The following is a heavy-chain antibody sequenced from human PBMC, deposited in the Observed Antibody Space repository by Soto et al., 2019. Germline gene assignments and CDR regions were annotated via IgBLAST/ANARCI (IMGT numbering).Heavy chain of an antibody. J-gene: IGHJ5*02. CDR2: IFSNDAK. D-gene: IGHD4-17*01. CDR1: GFSRNNARMG. CDR3: ARSRSCYGDYYWFGP. Sequence: QVALRESGPVLVKPTATLTLPCTVSGFSRNNARMGLAWIRQPPGQPLEWLAHIFSNDAKSYNSSLKTRLTISRDTSNGVVVLAMANMDPGDTATYYCARSRSCYGDYYWFGPWGPGTLGTVSS. V-gene: IGHV2-26*01.